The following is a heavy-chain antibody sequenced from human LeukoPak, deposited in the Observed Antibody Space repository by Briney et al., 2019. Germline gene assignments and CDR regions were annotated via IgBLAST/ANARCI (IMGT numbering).Heavy chain of an antibody. D-gene: IGHD3-22*01. CDR1: GYTFTSYA. J-gene: IGHJ5*02. V-gene: IGHV7-4-1*02. Sequence: GASVKVSCKASGYTFTSYAMNWVRQAPGQGLEWMGWINTNTGNPTYAQGFTGRFVFSLDTSVSTAYLQISSLKAEDTAVYYCARNGGRRPRITMIVERSHSWFDPWGQGTLVTVSS. CDR3: ARNGGRRPRITMIVERSHSWFDP. CDR2: INTNTGNP.